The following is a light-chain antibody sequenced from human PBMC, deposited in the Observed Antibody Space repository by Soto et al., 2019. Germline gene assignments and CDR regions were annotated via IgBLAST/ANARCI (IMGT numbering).Light chain of an antibody. CDR3: QQYYDGPQN. CDR2: WAS. Sequence: DIVMTQSPDSMAVSLGERATINCKSSQSILYSPNNKNYLAWYQQKPGQPPKLLIYWASTRESGVPDRFSGSWSGTDFTLTISSLQDEDVEVYYCQQYYDGPQNFGHGTKVYSK. CDR1: QSILYSPNNKNY. J-gene: IGKJ1*01. V-gene: IGKV4-1*01.